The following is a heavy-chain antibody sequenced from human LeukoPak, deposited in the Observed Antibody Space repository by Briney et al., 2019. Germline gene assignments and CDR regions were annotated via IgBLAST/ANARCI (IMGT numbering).Heavy chain of an antibody. D-gene: IGHD4-17*01. CDR2: IYYSGST. V-gene: IGHV4-59*01. CDR3: ARDAGGYGDYGY. CDR1: GGSISSYY. Sequence: PSETLSLTCTVSGGSISSYYWSWIRQPPGKGLEWIGYIYYSGSTNYNPSLKSRVTISVDTSKNQFSLKLSSVTAADTAVYYCARDAGGYGDYGYWGQGTLVTVSS. J-gene: IGHJ4*02.